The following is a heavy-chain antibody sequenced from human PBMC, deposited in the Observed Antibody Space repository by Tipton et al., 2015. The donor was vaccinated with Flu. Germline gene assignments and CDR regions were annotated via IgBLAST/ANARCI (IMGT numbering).Heavy chain of an antibody. CDR3: ARGSGYAGDH. Sequence: QLVQSGAEVRKPGAAVKVSCKASGYTLTNDGISWVRQAPGQGFEWMGWTSGYNDNARYEQRFQDRVTLTTDTSTNTVYMELKSLRTDDTAVYYCARGSGYAGDHWGQGTLVTVS. D-gene: IGHD5-12*01. CDR1: GYTLTNDG. CDR2: TSGYNDNA. J-gene: IGHJ5*02. V-gene: IGHV1-18*01.